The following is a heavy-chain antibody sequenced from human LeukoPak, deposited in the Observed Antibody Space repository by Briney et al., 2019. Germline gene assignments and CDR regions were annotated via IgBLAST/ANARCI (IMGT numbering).Heavy chain of an antibody. CDR3: ARGRLPSL. D-gene: IGHD6-25*01. CDR2: INHSGST. J-gene: IGHJ3*01. V-gene: IGHV4-34*01. Sequence: SETLSLTCAVYGGSFSGYYWSWIRQPPGKWLEWIGEINHSGSTNYNPSLKSRVTISVDTSKNQFSLKLSSVTAADTAVYYCARGRLPSLWGQGTMVTVSS. CDR1: GGSFSGYY.